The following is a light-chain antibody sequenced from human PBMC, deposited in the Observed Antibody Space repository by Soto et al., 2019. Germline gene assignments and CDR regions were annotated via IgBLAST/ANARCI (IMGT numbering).Light chain of an antibody. CDR1: ENVYDN. V-gene: IGKV3-15*01. CDR2: DAS. CDR3: QHGKT. Sequence: EIVMTQSPVTLSVSPGEGASLSCRASENVYDNVAWYQQKPGQAPRLLIYDASTRATDIPARFSGSGSGTEFTLTISSLQSADFAVYFCQHGKTFGQGTKVEI. J-gene: IGKJ1*01.